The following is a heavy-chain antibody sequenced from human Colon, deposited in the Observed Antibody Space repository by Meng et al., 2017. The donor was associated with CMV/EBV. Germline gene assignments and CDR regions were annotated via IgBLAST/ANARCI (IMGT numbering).Heavy chain of an antibody. D-gene: IGHD3-10*01. CDR3: ARPRGTYYYGSGMDV. Sequence: GESLKISCAASGFTFSSYWMHWVRQAPGKGLEWVALMSYDESKTYYADSVEGRFTISRDISENTVYLEMNNLTPEDTAIYYCARPRGTYYYGSGMDVWGQGTTVTVSS. CDR1: GFTFSSYW. V-gene: IGHV3-30*03. CDR2: MSYDESKT. J-gene: IGHJ6*02.